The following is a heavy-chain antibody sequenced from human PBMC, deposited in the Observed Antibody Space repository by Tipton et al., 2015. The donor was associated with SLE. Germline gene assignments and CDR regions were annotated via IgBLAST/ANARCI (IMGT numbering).Heavy chain of an antibody. Sequence: TLSLTCAVSGGSISSGGYSWSWIRQPPGKGLEWIGYIYHSGSTNYNPSLKSRVTISVDTSKNQFSLKLSSVTAADTAVYYCAREGSVVVPAAIPVGAFDIWGQGTMVTVSS. D-gene: IGHD2-2*02. J-gene: IGHJ3*02. CDR3: AREGSVVVPAAIPVGAFDI. CDR2: IYHSGST. V-gene: IGHV4-30-2*01. CDR1: GGSISSGGYS.